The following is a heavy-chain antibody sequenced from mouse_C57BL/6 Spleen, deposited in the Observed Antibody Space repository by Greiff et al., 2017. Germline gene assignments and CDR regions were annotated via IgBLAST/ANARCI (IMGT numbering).Heavy chain of an antibody. J-gene: IGHJ3*01. D-gene: IGHD1-1*01. CDR2: ILPGSGST. V-gene: IGHV1-9*01. CDR1: GYTFTGYW. Sequence: VQLQQSGAELMKPGASVKLSCKATGYTFTGYWIEWVKQRPGHGLEWIGEILPGSGSTNYNEKFKGKATFTADTSSNTAYMQLSSLTTEDSAIYYCARGGPVRYGSSYAWFAYWGQGTLVTVSA. CDR3: ARGGPVRYGSSYAWFAY.